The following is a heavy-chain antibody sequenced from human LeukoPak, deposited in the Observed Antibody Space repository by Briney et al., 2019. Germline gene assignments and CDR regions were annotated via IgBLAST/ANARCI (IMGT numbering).Heavy chain of an antibody. D-gene: IGHD5-18*01. V-gene: IGHV4-34*01. CDR3: ARGYSYGFFHYYYGMDV. Sequence: PSETLSLTCAVYGGSFSGYYWSWIRQPPGKGLEWIGEINHSGSTNYNPSLKSRVTISVDTSKNQFSLKLSSVTAADTAVYYCARGYSYGFFHYYYGMDVWGQGTTVTVSS. CDR1: GGSFSGYY. J-gene: IGHJ6*02. CDR2: INHSGST.